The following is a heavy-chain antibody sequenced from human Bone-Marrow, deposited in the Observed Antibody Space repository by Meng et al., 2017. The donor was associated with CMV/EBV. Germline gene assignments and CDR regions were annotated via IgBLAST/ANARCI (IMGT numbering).Heavy chain of an antibody. V-gene: IGHV3-74*01. CDR3: AKVMAHWEYYYDSSGRGDAFDI. CDR1: GFTFSSYR. Sequence: GESLKISCAASGFTFSSYRMHWVRQAPGKGLVWVSRINSDGSSTSYADSVKGRFTISRDNAKNTLYLQMNSLRAEDTAVYYCAKVMAHWEYYYDSSGRGDAFDIWGQGTMVTGSS. CDR2: INSDGSST. J-gene: IGHJ3*02. D-gene: IGHD3-22*01.